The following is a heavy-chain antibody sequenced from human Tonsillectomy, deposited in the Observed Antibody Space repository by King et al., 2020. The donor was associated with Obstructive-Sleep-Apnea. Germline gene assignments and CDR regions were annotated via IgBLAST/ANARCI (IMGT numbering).Heavy chain of an antibody. CDR2: IYYSGST. J-gene: IGHJ4*02. CDR3: ARAGSWETVPDFDY. Sequence: LQLQESGPGLVKPSQTLSLTCTVSGVSISSGGYYWSWIRQHPGKGLEWIGYIYYSGSTYNNPSLKSRVTISVEPSKNQFSLKLSSVTAADTAVYYCARAGSWETVPDFDYWGQGTLVTVSS. CDR1: GVSISSGGYY. D-gene: IGHD1-26*01. V-gene: IGHV4-31*03.